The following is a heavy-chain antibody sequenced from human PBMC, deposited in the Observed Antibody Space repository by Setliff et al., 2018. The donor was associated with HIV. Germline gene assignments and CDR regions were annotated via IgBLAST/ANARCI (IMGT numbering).Heavy chain of an antibody. V-gene: IGHV3-7*01. CDR1: GFTFSTYW. CDR2: IKQDGSEK. J-gene: IGHJ6*02. CDR3: ARDLDPYFAMAV. Sequence: PGGSLRLSCAASGFTFSTYWMSWVRQAPGKGLEWVANIKQDGSEKFYVDSVKGRFTISRDNAKNSLYLQMNSLRAEDTAVYYCARDLDPYFAMAVWGQGTTVTVSS.